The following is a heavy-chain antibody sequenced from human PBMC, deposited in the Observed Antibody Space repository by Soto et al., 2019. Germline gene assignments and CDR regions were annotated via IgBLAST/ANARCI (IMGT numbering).Heavy chain of an antibody. D-gene: IGHD2-15*01. J-gene: IGHJ6*03. CDR2: ISSSSSYI. Sequence: GGSLRLSCAASGFTFSSYSMNWVRQAPGKGLEWVSSISSSSSYIYYADSVKGRFTISRDNAKNSLYLQMNSLRAEDTAVYYCARVQAAQADYYYYYMDVWGKGTTVTVSS. CDR1: GFTFSSYS. V-gene: IGHV3-21*01. CDR3: ARVQAAQADYYYYYMDV.